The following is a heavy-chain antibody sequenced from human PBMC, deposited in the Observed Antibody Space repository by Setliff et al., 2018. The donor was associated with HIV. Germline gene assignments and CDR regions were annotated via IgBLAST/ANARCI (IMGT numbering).Heavy chain of an antibody. J-gene: IGHJ4*02. CDR1: GGTFSRYA. CDR3: ARSTDSSSFDY. Sequence: SVKVSCKASGGTFSRYAIAWVRQAPGRGLEWMGGIIPIVGIPNYAQKFQGRVSITADKSAITAYMELSSLRSEDTAVYYCARSTDSSSFDYWGQGTLVTVSS. V-gene: IGHV1-69*10. CDR2: IIPIVGIP. D-gene: IGHD6-13*01.